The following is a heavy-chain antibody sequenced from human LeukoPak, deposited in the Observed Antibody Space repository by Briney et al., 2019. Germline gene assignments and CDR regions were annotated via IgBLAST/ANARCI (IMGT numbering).Heavy chain of an antibody. CDR1: GFTFSSYA. V-gene: IGHV3-23*01. CDR3: AKETGYYDSSGYYSRFDY. CDR2: ISGSGGST. J-gene: IGHJ4*02. Sequence: GGSLRLSCAASGFTFSSYAMSWVRQAPGKGLEWVSAISGSGGSTYYADSVKGRFTISRDNSKNTLYLQMNSLRAEDTAVYYCAKETGYYDSSGYYSRFDYWVQGTLVTVSS. D-gene: IGHD3-22*01.